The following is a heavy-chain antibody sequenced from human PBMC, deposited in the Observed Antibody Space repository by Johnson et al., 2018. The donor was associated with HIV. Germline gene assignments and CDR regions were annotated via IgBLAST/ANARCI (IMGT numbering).Heavy chain of an antibody. J-gene: IGHJ3*02. CDR3: ASPTSGYSGVKAFDI. CDR1: GFTFSSYW. CDR2: ISSSCSTI. Sequence: VQLVESGGGLVQPGGSLRLSCAASGFTFSSYWMSWVRQAPGKGLEWVSYISSSCSTIYYADSVKGRFTISRDNAKNSLYLQMNSLRAEDSAVYYCASPTSGYSGVKAFDIWGHGTMVTVSS. D-gene: IGHD3-22*01. V-gene: IGHV3-48*04.